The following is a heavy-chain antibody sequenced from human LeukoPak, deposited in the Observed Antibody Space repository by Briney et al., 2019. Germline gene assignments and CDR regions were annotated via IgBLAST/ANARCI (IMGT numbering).Heavy chain of an antibody. Sequence: SETLSLTCAVYGGSFSGYYWSWIRQPPGKGLEWIGYIYYSGSTNYNPSLKSRVTISVDTSKNQFSLKLSSVTAADTAVYYCARHGSQGDAFDIWGQGTMVTVSS. D-gene: IGHD5-12*01. J-gene: IGHJ3*02. CDR2: IYYSGST. CDR1: GGSFSGYY. V-gene: IGHV4-59*08. CDR3: ARHGSQGDAFDI.